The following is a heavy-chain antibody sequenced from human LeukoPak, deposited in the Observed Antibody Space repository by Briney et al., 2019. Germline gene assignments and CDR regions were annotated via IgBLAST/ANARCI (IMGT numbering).Heavy chain of an antibody. V-gene: IGHV4-39*07. Sequence: PSETLSLTCTVSGGSISSSSYYWGWIRQPPGKGLEWIGSIYYSGSTYYNPSLKSRVTISVDTSKNQFSLKLSSVTAADTAVYYCARGSGWYEVWFDPWGQGTLVTVSS. J-gene: IGHJ5*02. D-gene: IGHD6-19*01. CDR3: ARGSGWYEVWFDP. CDR2: IYYSGST. CDR1: GGSISSSSYY.